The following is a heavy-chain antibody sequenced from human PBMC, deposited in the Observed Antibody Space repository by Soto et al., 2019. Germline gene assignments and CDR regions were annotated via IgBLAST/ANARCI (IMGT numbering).Heavy chain of an antibody. Sequence: SETLSLTYAVYGGSFSGYYWSWIRQPPGKGLEWIGEINHSGSTNYNPSLKSRVTISVDTSKNQFSLKLSSVTAADTAVYYCARGRRTTVTTGYYYYMDVWGKGTTVTVSS. CDR3: ARGRRTTVTTGYYYYMDV. CDR1: GGSFSGYY. V-gene: IGHV4-34*01. CDR2: INHSGST. J-gene: IGHJ6*03. D-gene: IGHD4-4*01.